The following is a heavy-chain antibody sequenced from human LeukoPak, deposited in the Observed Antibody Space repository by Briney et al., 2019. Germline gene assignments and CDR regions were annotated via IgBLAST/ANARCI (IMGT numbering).Heavy chain of an antibody. CDR3: ARGPSVAAHLDY. J-gene: IGHJ4*02. CDR2: IYHNGNR. V-gene: IGHV4-4*02. CDR1: GACISTNNW. Sequence: PSETLSLTCAVSGACISTNNWWGWVRQSPGKGLEWIGEIYHNGNRNYNPSLKSRLTISVDKSKNQLSLNLSSVTAADTAVYYCARGPSVAAHLDYWGQGTLVTVSS. D-gene: IGHD5-12*01.